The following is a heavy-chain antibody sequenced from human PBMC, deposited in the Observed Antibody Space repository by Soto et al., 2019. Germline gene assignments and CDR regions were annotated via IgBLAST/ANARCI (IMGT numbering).Heavy chain of an antibody. CDR3: ATSSIAARFGYYGMDV. CDR2: FDPEDGET. Sequence: ASEKVSCKVSGCTLTELSMHWVRQAPGKGLEWMGGFDPEDGETIYAQKFQGRVTMTEDTSTDTAYMELSSLRSEDTAVYYCATSSIAARFGYYGMDVWGQGTTVTVSS. D-gene: IGHD6-6*01. J-gene: IGHJ6*02. V-gene: IGHV1-24*01. CDR1: GCTLTELS.